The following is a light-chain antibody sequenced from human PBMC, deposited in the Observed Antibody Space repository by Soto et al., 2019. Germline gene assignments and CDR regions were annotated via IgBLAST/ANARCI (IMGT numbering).Light chain of an antibody. J-gene: IGKJ4*01. CDR2: DSY. CDR3: QQYNNLSPLT. V-gene: IGKV3-15*01. CDR1: QSVSRN. Sequence: VVMTQSPATLSVSPGESATLSCRASQSVSRNLAWYQQKPGQAPRLLLYDSYFRATNVTDRFTGRGSGTEFTLTISGLQSDDSAIYYCQQYNNLSPLTFGEGTKVEIK.